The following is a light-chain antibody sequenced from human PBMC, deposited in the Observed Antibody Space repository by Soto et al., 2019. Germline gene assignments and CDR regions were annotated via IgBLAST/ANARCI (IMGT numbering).Light chain of an antibody. CDR1: SSDIGGYNF. J-gene: IGLJ2*01. CDR2: DVT. CDR3: ASYAGVNNLL. V-gene: IGLV2-8*01. Sequence: QSVLTQPPSASGSPGQSVTISCTGTSSDIGGYNFVSWYQRHPGKAPKLMIYDVTKRPSGVPDRFSGSKSGNTASLTVSGLQAEDEADYYCASYAGVNNLLFGGGTKVTVL.